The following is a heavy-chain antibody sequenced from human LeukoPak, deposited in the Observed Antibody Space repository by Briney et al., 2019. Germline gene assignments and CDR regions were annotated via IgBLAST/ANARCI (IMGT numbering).Heavy chain of an antibody. D-gene: IGHD1-26*01. V-gene: IGHV5-51*01. Sequence: GESLEISCQGSGYSFTHYWIGWVRQVPGKGVGLVGIVYPDDSDTRYSPSVQGQGTISGDKSISTAYLQGRRLEVSGTAIVYLSRLSVSYYSAFDIWGQGTMLTVSS. CDR2: VYPDDSDT. CDR3: SRLSVSYYSAFDI. CDR1: GYSFTHYW. J-gene: IGHJ3*02.